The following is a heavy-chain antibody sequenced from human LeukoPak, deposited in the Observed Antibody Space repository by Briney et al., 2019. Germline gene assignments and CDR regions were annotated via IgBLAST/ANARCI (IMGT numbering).Heavy chain of an antibody. CDR1: GFTFSSYW. D-gene: IGHD3-10*01. CDR2: IKQDGSEK. CDR3: AREEYYYGSGSHDY. J-gene: IGHJ4*02. V-gene: IGHV3-7*03. Sequence: GGSLRLSCAASGFTFSSYWMSWFRQAPGKGLEWVANIKQDGSEKYYVDSVKGRFTISRDNAKNSLYLQMNSLRAEDTAVYYCAREEYYYGSGSHDYWGQGTLVTVSS.